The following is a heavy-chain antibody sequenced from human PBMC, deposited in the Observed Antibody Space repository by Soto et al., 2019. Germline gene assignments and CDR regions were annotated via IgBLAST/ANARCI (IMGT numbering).Heavy chain of an antibody. Sequence: QVQLQESGPGLVRPSETLSLTCTVSSDSISSYYWIWIRQSPGKGLEWIGYTDYSGNTNYNPSLKSRVTTSGDTSKHQFSMRLSSVTAADTAVYYCARAVGDPLYLDYWGQGTLVTVSS. V-gene: IGHV4-59*08. CDR1: SDSISSYY. CDR3: ARAVGDPLYLDY. CDR2: TDYSGNT. J-gene: IGHJ4*02. D-gene: IGHD6-19*01.